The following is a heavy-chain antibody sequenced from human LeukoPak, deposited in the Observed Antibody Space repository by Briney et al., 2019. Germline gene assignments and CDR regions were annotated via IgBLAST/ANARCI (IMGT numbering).Heavy chain of an antibody. CDR3: AKDLAAAGPYYFDY. V-gene: IGHV3-9*01. J-gene: IGHJ4*02. CDR1: GFTFDDYA. Sequence: PGRSLRLSCAASGFTFDDYAMHWVRQAPGKGLEWVSGISWNSGSIGYADSVKGRFTISRDNAKNSLYLQMNSLRAEDTALYYCAKDLAAAGPYYFDYWGQGTLVTVSS. D-gene: IGHD6-13*01. CDR2: ISWNSGSI.